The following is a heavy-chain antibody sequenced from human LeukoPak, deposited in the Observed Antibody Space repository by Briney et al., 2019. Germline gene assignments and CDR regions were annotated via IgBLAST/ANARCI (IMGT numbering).Heavy chain of an antibody. CDR1: GYSLRSGG. J-gene: IGHJ6*03. V-gene: IGHV3-48*01. D-gene: IGHD2-21*01. Sequence: GGSLRLSCAASGYSLRSGGIYCSGQAPGKGLDWLSYISISGLTTYYADSVKDRFTISRDNAKNSLYLQMNSLRVEDTAVYHCVRHGCGGPCYYHYMDVWGKGTTVTVSS. CDR3: VRHGCGGPCYYHYMDV. CDR2: ISISGLTT.